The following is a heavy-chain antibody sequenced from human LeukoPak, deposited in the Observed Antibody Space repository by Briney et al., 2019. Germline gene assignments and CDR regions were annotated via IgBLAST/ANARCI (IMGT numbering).Heavy chain of an antibody. D-gene: IGHD2-2*01. V-gene: IGHV4-31*03. J-gene: IGHJ3*02. CDR2: IYYSGST. CDR1: GGSISSGGYY. Sequence: SQTLSLTCTVSGGSISSGGYYWSWIRQHPGKGLEWIGYIYYSGSTYYNPSLKSRVTISVDTSKNQSSLKLSPVTAANTAVYYCARVIIVVVPAATDAFDIWGQGTMVTVSS. CDR3: ARVIIVVVPAATDAFDI.